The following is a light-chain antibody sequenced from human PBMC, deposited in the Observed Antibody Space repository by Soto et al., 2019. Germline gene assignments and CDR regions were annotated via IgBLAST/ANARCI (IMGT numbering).Light chain of an antibody. J-gene: IGKJ4*01. V-gene: IGKV1-5*03. CDR1: QSISSW. CDR2: KAS. Sequence: DSQMTQSHATLAASVGDRVIITCRAAQSISSWLAWYQQKPGKAPKLLIYKASLLQSGVPSRFSGSGSGTEITLTISSLQPEDFATYYCQQYDRYPVTFGGGTKVEVK. CDR3: QQYDRYPVT.